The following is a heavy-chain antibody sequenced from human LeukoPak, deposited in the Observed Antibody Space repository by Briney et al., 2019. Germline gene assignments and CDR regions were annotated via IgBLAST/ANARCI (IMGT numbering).Heavy chain of an antibody. CDR2: MNPNSGNT. Sequence: VSVKVSCKASGYTFTSYDINWVRQATGQGLEWMGWMNPNSGNTGYAQKFQGRVTMTRNTSISTAYMELSSLRSEDTAVYYCARAYSSSWPINYYYYYGMDVWGQGTTVTVSS. D-gene: IGHD6-13*01. J-gene: IGHJ6*02. CDR1: GYTFTSYD. V-gene: IGHV1-8*01. CDR3: ARAYSSSWPINYYYYYGMDV.